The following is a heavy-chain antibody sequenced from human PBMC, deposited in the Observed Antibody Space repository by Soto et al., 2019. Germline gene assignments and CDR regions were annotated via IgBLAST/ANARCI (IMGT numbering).Heavy chain of an antibody. V-gene: IGHV3-30-3*01. CDR2: MSYDGTTK. J-gene: IGHJ4*02. CDR1: GFIFSKYV. Sequence: QVRLVESGGGVVQPGRSPRLSCAASGFIFSKYVMYWVRQAPGKGLEWVAFMSYDGTTKYYADSVKGRFTISRDNSKNTLYLQMNSLRPEDTAVYYCAREVLWSRYFDYWGQGTLVTVSS. CDR3: AREVLWSRYFDY. D-gene: IGHD3-10*01.